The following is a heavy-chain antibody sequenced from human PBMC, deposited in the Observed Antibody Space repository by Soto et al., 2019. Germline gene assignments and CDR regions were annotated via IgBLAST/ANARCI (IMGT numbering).Heavy chain of an antibody. J-gene: IGHJ5*02. CDR3: AKHEQLVANWFDP. V-gene: IGHV3-23*01. D-gene: IGHD6-6*01. CDR2: ISGSGGST. Sequence: HRGGSLRLSCAASGCSFSSYAMSWFRQAPGKGLEWVSAISGSGGSTYYADSVKGRFTISRDNSKNTLYLQMNSLRAEDTAVYYCAKHEQLVANWFDPWGQGTLVTVSS. CDR1: GCSFSSYA.